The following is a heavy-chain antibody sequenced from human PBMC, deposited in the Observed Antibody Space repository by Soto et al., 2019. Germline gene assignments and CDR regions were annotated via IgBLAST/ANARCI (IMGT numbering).Heavy chain of an antibody. CDR1: GFTFSSYG. V-gene: IGHV3-30*03. D-gene: IGHD3-9*01. Sequence: PGGSLRLSCAASGFTFSSYGMHWVRQAPGKGLEWVAVISYDGSNKYYADSVKGRFTISRDNSKNTLYLQMNSLRAEDTAVYYCARESLNYDILTLGAFDIWGQGTMVTVSS. J-gene: IGHJ3*02. CDR2: ISYDGSNK. CDR3: ARESLNYDILTLGAFDI.